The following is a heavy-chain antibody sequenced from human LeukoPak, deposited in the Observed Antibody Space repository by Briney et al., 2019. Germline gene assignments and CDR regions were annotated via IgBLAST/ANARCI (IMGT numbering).Heavy chain of an antibody. D-gene: IGHD3-16*01. CDR2: IYSGDNT. V-gene: IGHV3-66*02. CDR1: GFTVSNNY. J-gene: IGHJ4*02. Sequence: SGGSLRLSCAASGFTVSNNYMSWVRQAPGKGLEWVSVIYSGDNTYYVESVKGRFTISRDNSKNTPFLQMNRLRAEDTAVYYCAGRRVLDASFDYWGQGTLVTVSS. CDR3: AGRRVLDASFDY.